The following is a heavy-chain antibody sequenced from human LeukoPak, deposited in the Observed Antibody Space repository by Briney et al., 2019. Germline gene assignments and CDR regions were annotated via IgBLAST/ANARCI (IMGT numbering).Heavy chain of an antibody. CDR1: GFIFNNYA. J-gene: IGHJ6*02. D-gene: IGHD6-6*01. Sequence: GRSLRLSCAGSGFIFNNYAMHWVRQPPGKGLEWVSGISWNSGTIDYADSVKGRFTISRDNSKNTLYLQMNSLRAEDTAVYYCARDSYSSSSDSYYYYYGMDVWGQGTTVTVSS. CDR2: ISWNSGTI. V-gene: IGHV3-9*01. CDR3: ARDSYSSSSDSYYYYYGMDV.